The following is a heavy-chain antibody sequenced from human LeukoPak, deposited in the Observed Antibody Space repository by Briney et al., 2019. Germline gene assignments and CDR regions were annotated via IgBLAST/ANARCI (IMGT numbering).Heavy chain of an antibody. Sequence: GASVKVSCKASGYTFTSYYMHWVRQAPGQGLEWMGIINPSGGSTSYAQKFQGRVTMTRDTSTSTVYMELSSLRSEDTAVYYCGGVHLITMIIVDAFAMCGEGRMVTVSS. CDR1: GYTFTSYY. J-gene: IGHJ3*02. CDR3: GGVHLITMIIVDAFAM. CDR2: INPSGGST. D-gene: IGHD3-22*01. V-gene: IGHV1-46*01.